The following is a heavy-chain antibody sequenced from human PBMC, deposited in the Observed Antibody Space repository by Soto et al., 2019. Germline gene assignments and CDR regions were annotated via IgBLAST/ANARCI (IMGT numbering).Heavy chain of an antibody. CDR1: GFTFDNYA. V-gene: IGHV3-9*01. CDR3: AKGPYSYGSGSYGGLDC. Sequence: PGGSLRLSCAASGFTFDNYAMHWVRQAPGKGLEWVSGISWNSGSVGYADSVKGRFTISRDNAKNSLYLQMHSLRDEDTALYYCAKGPYSYGSGSYGGLDCWGQGTLVTVSS. J-gene: IGHJ4*02. CDR2: ISWNSGSV. D-gene: IGHD3-10*01.